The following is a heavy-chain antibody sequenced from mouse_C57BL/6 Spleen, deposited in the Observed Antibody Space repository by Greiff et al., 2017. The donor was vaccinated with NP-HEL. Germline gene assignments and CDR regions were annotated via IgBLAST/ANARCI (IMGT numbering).Heavy chain of an antibody. V-gene: IGHV1-82*01. CDR2: IYPGDGYT. J-gene: IGHJ2*01. Sequence: QVQLQQPGPELVKPGASVKISCKASGYAFSSSWMNWVKQRPGKGLEWIGRIYPGDGYTNYNGKFKGKATLTADTSSSTAYMQLSSLTSEDSAVYFCAGYFDYWGQGTTLTVSS. CDR3: AGYFDY. CDR1: GYAFSSSW.